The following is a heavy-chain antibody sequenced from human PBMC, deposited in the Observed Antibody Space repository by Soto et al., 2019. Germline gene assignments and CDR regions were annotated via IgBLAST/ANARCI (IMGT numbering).Heavy chain of an antibody. V-gene: IGHV3-48*04. J-gene: IGHJ4*02. CDR3: ARDPSSIAARQPV. D-gene: IGHD6-6*01. Sequence: PGGSLRLSCGASGFTFSSYAMSWVRQAPGKGLEWVSYISSSGSTIYYADSVKGRFTISRDNAKNSLYLQMNSLRAEDTAVYYCARDPSSIAARQPVWGQGTLVTVSS. CDR2: ISSSGSTI. CDR1: GFTFSSYA.